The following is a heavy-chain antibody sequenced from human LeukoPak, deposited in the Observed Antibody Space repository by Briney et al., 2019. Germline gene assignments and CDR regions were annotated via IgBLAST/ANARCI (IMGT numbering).Heavy chain of an antibody. CDR1: GGSISSHY. J-gene: IGHJ4*02. CDR3: ARGATLMDY. V-gene: IGHV4-59*11. Sequence: SETLSLTCTVSGGSISSHYWSWIRQPPGKGLEWIGYIYYSGSTNYNPSLKSRVTISVDTSKNQFSLKLSSVTAADTGVYYCARGATLMDYWGQGTLVTVSS. CDR2: IYYSGST. D-gene: IGHD2-8*01.